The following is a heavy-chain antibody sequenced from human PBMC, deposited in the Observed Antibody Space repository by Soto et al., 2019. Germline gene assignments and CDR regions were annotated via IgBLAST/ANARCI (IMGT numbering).Heavy chain of an antibody. Sequence: EVQLVESGGGLVQPGGSLRLSCAASGFTFSSYAMHWVRQAPGKGLEYVSAISSNGGSTYYANSVKGRFTISRDNSKNTLYLQMGSLRAEDMAVYYCARGTAIFGVVNPFDYWGQGTLVTVSS. CDR3: ARGTAIFGVVNPFDY. V-gene: IGHV3-64*01. CDR2: ISSNGGST. D-gene: IGHD3-3*01. CDR1: GFTFSSYA. J-gene: IGHJ4*02.